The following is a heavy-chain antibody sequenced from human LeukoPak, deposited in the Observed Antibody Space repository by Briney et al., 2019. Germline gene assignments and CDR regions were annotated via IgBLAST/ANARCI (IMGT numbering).Heavy chain of an antibody. J-gene: IGHJ4*02. D-gene: IGHD2-15*01. V-gene: IGHV4-34*01. CDR3: ARASFFAATAQYDY. CDR1: GGSFSDSF. CDR2: INHSGST. Sequence: SETLSLTCAVYGGSFSDSFWSWIRQPPGKGLEWIGEINHSGSTNYNPSLKSRVTISVDTSKNQFSLKLSSVTAADTAVYYCARASFFAATAQYDYWGQGTLVTVSS.